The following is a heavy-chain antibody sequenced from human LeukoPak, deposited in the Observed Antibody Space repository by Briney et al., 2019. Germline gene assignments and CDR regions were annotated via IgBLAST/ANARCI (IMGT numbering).Heavy chain of an antibody. D-gene: IGHD5-24*01. J-gene: IGHJ6*03. CDR3: ARWAATYYYYYMDV. V-gene: IGHV4-59*01. Sequence: SETLSLTCTVSGGSISSYYWSWIRQPPGKGLEWIGYIYYSGSTNYNPSLKSRVTISVDTSKNQFSLKLSSVTAADTAVYYCARWAATYYYYYMDVWGKGTTVTVSS. CDR2: IYYSGST. CDR1: GGSISSYY.